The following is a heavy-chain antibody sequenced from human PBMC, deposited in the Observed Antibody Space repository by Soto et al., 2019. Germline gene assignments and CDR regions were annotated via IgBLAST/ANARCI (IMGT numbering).Heavy chain of an antibody. Sequence: SVKVSCKASDYTFTNYGISWVRQAPGQGLEWMGGIIPIFGTANYAQKFQGRVTITADESTSTAYMELSSLRSEDTAVYYCARIRSIAATYYYYNGMDVWGQGTTVTVSS. V-gene: IGHV1-69*13. CDR1: DYTFTNYG. J-gene: IGHJ6*02. D-gene: IGHD6-6*01. CDR3: ARIRSIAATYYYYNGMDV. CDR2: IIPIFGTA.